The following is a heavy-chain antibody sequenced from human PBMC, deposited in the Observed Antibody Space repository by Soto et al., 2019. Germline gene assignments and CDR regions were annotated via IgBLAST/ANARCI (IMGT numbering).Heavy chain of an antibody. CDR2: IYWDDDK. Sequence: QITLNVSGPTVVRPTETLTLTCRFSGFSLTTSGVGVGWIRQSPGKAPEWLALIYWDDDKRYSASLKSRITITKHTSNNQVVLTVSDLDPTDTATYYCAHRVLRTVFGLVTTTAIYFGFWGQGSRVAVSS. CDR1: GFSLTTSGVG. CDR3: AHRVLRTVFGLVTTTAIYFGF. D-gene: IGHD3-3*01. J-gene: IGHJ4*02. V-gene: IGHV2-5*02.